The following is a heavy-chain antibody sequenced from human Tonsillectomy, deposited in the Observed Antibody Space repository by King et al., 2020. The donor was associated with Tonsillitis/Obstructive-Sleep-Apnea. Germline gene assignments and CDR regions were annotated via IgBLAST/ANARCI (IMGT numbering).Heavy chain of an antibody. J-gene: IGHJ4*02. CDR2: IIPIFGST. CDR3: AREFECSSTSCYAYFDY. Sequence: QLVQSGAEVKKPGSSVKVSCKASGGTFSSYAISWVRQAPGQGLEWIGGIIPIFGSTNFAQKFQGRVTITADESTSTAYMELSSLRSEDTAVYYCAREFECSSTSCYAYFDYWGQGTLVTVSS. V-gene: IGHV1-69*01. CDR1: GGTFSSYA. D-gene: IGHD2-2*01.